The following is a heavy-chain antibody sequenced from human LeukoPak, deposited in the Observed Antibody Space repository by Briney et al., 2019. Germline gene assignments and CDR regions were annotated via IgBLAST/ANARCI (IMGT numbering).Heavy chain of an antibody. J-gene: IGHJ6*02. CDR3: ARDIAVAGTGVLYYCGMDV. CDR1: GYTFTGYY. D-gene: IGHD6-19*01. V-gene: IGHV1-46*01. Sequence: ASVKVSCKASGYTFTGYYMHWVRQAPGQGLEWMGIINPSGGSTSYAQKFQGRVTMTRDTSTSTVYMELSSLRSEDTAVYYCARDIAVAGTGVLYYCGMDVWGQGTTVTVSS. CDR2: INPSGGST.